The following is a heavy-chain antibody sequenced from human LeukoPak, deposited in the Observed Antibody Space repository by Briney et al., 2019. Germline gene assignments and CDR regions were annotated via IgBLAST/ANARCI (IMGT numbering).Heavy chain of an antibody. V-gene: IGHV3-53*01. CDR1: GFTFSSYA. CDR3: ARGWGIAAAYNWFDP. Sequence: GGSLRLSCAASGFTFSSYAMSWVRQAPGKGLEWVSVIYSGGSTYYADSVKGRFTISRDNSKNTLYLQMNSLRAEDTAVYYCARGWGIAAAYNWFDPWGQGTLVTVSS. J-gene: IGHJ5*02. D-gene: IGHD6-13*01. CDR2: IYSGGST.